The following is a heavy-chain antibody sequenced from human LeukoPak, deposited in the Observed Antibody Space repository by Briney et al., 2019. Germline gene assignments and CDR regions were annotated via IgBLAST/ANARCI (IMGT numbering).Heavy chain of an antibody. J-gene: IGHJ3*02. CDR3: ARETKYCSGGSCYSDGLDI. V-gene: IGHV4-59*01. D-gene: IGHD2-15*01. CDR2: ISYSGST. CDR1: GGSISSYY. Sequence: PSETLSLTCTVSGGSISSYYWSWIRQPPGKGLEWIGYISYSGSTNYNPSLKSRVTISVDTSKKQFSLELSSVTAADTAVYYCARETKYCSGGSCYSDGLDIWGQGTMVTVSS.